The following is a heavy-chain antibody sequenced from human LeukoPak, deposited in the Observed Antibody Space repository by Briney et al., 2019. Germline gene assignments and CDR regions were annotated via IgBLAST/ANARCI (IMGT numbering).Heavy chain of an antibody. J-gene: IGHJ4*02. D-gene: IGHD3-9*01. Sequence: GGSLRLSCTTSVFPFSRYSMNWVRQAPGKGLEWVSYITSSGDTIYYADSVKGRFTISRDNAKNTLYLQMNSLRAEDTAVYYCAREILTGSAYWGQGTLVTVSS. V-gene: IGHV3-48*04. CDR3: AREILTGSAY. CDR1: VFPFSRYS. CDR2: ITSSGDTI.